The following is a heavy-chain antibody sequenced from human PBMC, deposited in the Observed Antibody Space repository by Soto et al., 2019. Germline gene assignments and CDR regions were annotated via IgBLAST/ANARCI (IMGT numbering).Heavy chain of an antibody. CDR3: AKDEYWVSHFYYFMDL. V-gene: IGHV3-30*18. CDR2: ISHDGNVN. Sequence: QVQLVESGGGVVQPGRSLRLSCEASGFTFSSYAMHWVRQAPGKGLEWVAVISHDGNVNYYSESVKGRFTMSRDNSKDTLYLQVDSLRTEDTAVYFCAKDEYWVSHFYYFMDLWGKGTPVTVSS. J-gene: IGHJ6*03. D-gene: IGHD2-8*02. CDR1: GFTFSSYA.